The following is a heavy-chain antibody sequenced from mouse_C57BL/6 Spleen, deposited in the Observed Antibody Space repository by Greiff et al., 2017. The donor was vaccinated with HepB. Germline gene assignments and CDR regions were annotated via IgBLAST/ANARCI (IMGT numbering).Heavy chain of an antibody. CDR3: ARDYDGTDYYFDY. Sequence: VQLQQPGAELVKPGASVKMSCKASGYTFTSYWMTWVKQRPGQGLEWIGDIYPGSGSTNYNEKFKSKATLTVDTSSSTAYMQLSSLTSEDSAVYYCARDYDGTDYYFDYWGQGTTLTVSS. V-gene: IGHV1-55*01. CDR1: GYTFTSYW. CDR2: IYPGSGST. J-gene: IGHJ2*01. D-gene: IGHD2-4*01.